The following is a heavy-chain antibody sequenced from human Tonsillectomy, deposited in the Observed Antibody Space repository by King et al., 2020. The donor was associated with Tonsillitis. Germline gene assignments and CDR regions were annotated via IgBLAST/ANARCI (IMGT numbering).Heavy chain of an antibody. CDR2: ISWNSGST. V-gene: IGHV3-9*01. CDR1: GFTFDDYA. Sequence: VQLVESGGGLVQPGRSLRLSCAASGFTFDDYAMHWVRQVPGKGLEWVSGISWNSGSTGYGDSVKGRFTISRDNAKNSLYLQMNSLRTEDTALYYCARDRDNFDSNGYGGNHDAFDIWGQGTMVTVSS. J-gene: IGHJ3*02. D-gene: IGHD3-22*01. CDR3: ARDRDNFDSNGYGGNHDAFDI.